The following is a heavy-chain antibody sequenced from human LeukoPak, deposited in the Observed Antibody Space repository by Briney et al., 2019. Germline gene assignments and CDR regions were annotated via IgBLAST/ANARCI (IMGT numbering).Heavy chain of an antibody. CDR2: IYHSGST. J-gene: IGHJ6*03. V-gene: IGHV4-4*02. Sequence: SETLSLTCAVSGGSISSSNWWSWVRQPPGKGLEWIGEIYHSGSTNYNPSLKSRVTISVDKSKNQFSLKLSSVTAADTAVYYCARSSPLNYDFWSGYSYYYYYMDVWGKGTTVTVSS. D-gene: IGHD3-3*01. CDR1: GGSISSSNW. CDR3: ARSSPLNYDFWSGYSYYYYYMDV.